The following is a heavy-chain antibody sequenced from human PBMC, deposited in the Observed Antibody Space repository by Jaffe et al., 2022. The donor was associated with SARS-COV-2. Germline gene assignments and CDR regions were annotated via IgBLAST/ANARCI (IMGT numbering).Heavy chain of an antibody. CDR1: GYTFTSYY. Sequence: QVQLVQSGAEVKKPGASVKVSCKASGYTFTSYYMHWVRQAPGQGLEWMGIINPSGGSTSYAQKLQGRVTMTRDTSTSTVYMELSSLRSEDTAVYYCARAGRYSGYDLVPGYYYYMDVWGKGTTVTVSS. V-gene: IGHV1-46*04. J-gene: IGHJ6*03. CDR2: INPSGGST. D-gene: IGHD5-12*01. CDR3: ARAGRYSGYDLVPGYYYYMDV.